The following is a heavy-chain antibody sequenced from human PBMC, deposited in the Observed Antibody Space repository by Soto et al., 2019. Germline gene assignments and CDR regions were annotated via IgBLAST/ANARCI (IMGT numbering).Heavy chain of an antibody. CDR3: ARDHPGGGEGLVVVPVPFDI. CDR2: IIGGGGTT. V-gene: IGHV3-23*01. Sequence: GGSLRLSCAASGFTFSNFAMNWVRQAPGKGLEWVSGIIGGGGTTYYADSVKGRFTISRDKSKTTLYLQMTSLRAEDTAIYYCARDHPGGGEGLVVVPVPFDISGQGTMVTVSS. D-gene: IGHD2-2*01. J-gene: IGHJ3*02. CDR1: GFTFSNFA.